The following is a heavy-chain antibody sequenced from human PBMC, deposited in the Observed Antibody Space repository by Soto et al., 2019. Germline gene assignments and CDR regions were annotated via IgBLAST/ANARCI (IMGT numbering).Heavy chain of an antibody. CDR3: ARENLHYYGSGTYNWFDP. CDR2: IYYSGST. CDR1: GGSISSYY. Sequence: QVQLQESGPGLVKPSETLSLTCTVSGGSISSYYWSWIRQPPGKGLEWIGYIYYSGSTNYNPSLKRRVTISVDTSKNQFSLKLSSVTAADTAVYYCARENLHYYGSGTYNWFDPWGQGTLVTVSS. J-gene: IGHJ5*02. V-gene: IGHV4-59*01. D-gene: IGHD3-10*01.